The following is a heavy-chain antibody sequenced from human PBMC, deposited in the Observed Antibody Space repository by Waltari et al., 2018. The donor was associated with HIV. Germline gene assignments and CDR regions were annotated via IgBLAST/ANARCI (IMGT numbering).Heavy chain of an antibody. CDR2: INSDGTST. J-gene: IGHJ4*02. CDR1: GFTFSSHW. CDR3: ARSEMGATDY. Sequence: EVPLVESGGGLVQPGGSLSLSCAASGFTFSSHWMHWVRQGPGKGLVWVSRINSDGTSTTYADSVRGRFTISRDNAKNTLYLQMNSLRAEDTAVYYCARSEMGATDYWGQGTLVTVSS. V-gene: IGHV3-74*01. D-gene: IGHD1-26*01.